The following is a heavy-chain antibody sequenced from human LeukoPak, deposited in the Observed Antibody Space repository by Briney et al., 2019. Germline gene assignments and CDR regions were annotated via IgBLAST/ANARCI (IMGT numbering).Heavy chain of an antibody. Sequence: GGSLRLSCAASGFTFSSYAMHWVRQAPGEGLEWVAVISYNGNNKFYADSVKGRFTISTDNSKDTLYLEMNSLRVEDTALYYCARRMVPTSTPGAFDYWGQGTLVTVSS. J-gene: IGHJ4*02. CDR1: GFTFSSYA. D-gene: IGHD3-10*01. CDR3: ARRMVPTSTPGAFDY. CDR2: ISYNGNNK. V-gene: IGHV3-30-3*01.